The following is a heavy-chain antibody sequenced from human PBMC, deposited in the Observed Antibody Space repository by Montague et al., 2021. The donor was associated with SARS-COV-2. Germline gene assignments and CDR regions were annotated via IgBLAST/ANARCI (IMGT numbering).Heavy chain of an antibody. V-gene: IGHV6-1*01. D-gene: IGHD3-22*01. Sequence: CAISGDSVSSNSAAWNWIRQSPSRGLEWLGRTYYRSKWYNDYAVSVKSRITINPDTSKNQFSLQLNSVTPEDTAVYYCARGHQGTTMIVVVMIGEKYYFDYWGQGTLVTVSS. CDR3: ARGHQGTTMIVVVMIGEKYYFDY. CDR2: TYYRSKWYN. CDR1: GDSVSSNSAA. J-gene: IGHJ4*02.